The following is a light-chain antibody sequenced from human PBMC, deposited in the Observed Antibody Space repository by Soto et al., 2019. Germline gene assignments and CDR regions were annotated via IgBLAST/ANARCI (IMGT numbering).Light chain of an antibody. CDR2: GAS. Sequence: LSVSSGERATLSCRASQSVSGNLAWYTPKPGQAPRLLIYGASTRATVIPARFSGGGSGKDFSLTISSLQYEDFEVYSCPQYDYWPRTLGPGTKLYIK. CDR1: QSVSGN. V-gene: IGKV3-15*01. CDR3: PQYDYWPRT. J-gene: IGKJ1*01.